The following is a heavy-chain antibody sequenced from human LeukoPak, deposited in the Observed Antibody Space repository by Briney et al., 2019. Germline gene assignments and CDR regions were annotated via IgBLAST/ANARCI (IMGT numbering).Heavy chain of an antibody. D-gene: IGHD5-12*01. V-gene: IGHV4-39*07. CDR1: GGSISSSSYY. J-gene: IGHJ4*02. Sequence: SGTLSLTCTVSGGSISSSSYYWGWIRQPPGKGLEWIGSIYYSGSTYYNPSLKSRVTISVDTSKNQFSLKLSSVTAADTAVYYCARVGYSGYDDRGSFDYWGQGTLVTVSS. CDR3: ARVGYSGYDDRGSFDY. CDR2: IYYSGST.